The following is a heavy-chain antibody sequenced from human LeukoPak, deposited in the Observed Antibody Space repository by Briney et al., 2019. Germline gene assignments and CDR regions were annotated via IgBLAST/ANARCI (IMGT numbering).Heavy chain of an antibody. CDR3: ATDNRDIMTGFDY. V-gene: IGHV1-2*02. CDR1: RYTFTGYY. Sequence: ASVKVSCKASRYTFTGYYMNWLRQAPGQGLEWMGRINPNSGDTEYGQKFRGRVTMTRDTSISTAYMELSSLRSDDTAVYYCATDNRDIMTGFDYWGQGTLVTVSS. J-gene: IGHJ4*02. CDR2: INPNSGDT. D-gene: IGHD5-12*01.